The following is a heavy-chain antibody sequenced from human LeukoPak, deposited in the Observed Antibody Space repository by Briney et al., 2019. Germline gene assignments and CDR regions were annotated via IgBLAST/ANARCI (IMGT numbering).Heavy chain of an antibody. CDR2: IKQDGSEK. V-gene: IGHV3-7*01. J-gene: IGHJ4*02. D-gene: IGHD3-10*01. CDR3: ARDGWATSDY. Sequence: GGSVRLSCAASGFTFRSYWMSWVRQAPGKGLEWVANIKQDGSEKYYVDSVKGRFTISRDNAKNSLYLQMNSLRAEDTAVYYCARDGWATSDYWGQGTLVTVSS. CDR1: GFTFRSYW.